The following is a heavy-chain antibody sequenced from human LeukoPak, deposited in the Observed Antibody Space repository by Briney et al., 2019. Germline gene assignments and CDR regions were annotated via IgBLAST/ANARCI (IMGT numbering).Heavy chain of an antibody. D-gene: IGHD1-26*01. CDR3: ASPSVGATYFDY. CDR2: IIPIFGTA. J-gene: IGHJ4*02. V-gene: IGHV1-69*05. Sequence: SVTVSFMASGGTFSSYAISWVRQAPGQGLEWMGGIIPIFGTANYAQKFQGRVTITTDESTSTAYMELSSLRSEDTAVYYCASPSVGATYFDYWGQGTLVTVSS. CDR1: GGTFSSYA.